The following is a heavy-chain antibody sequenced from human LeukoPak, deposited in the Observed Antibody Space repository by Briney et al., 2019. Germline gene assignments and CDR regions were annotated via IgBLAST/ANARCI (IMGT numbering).Heavy chain of an antibody. J-gene: IGHJ4*02. D-gene: IGHD3-22*01. Sequence: ASVKVSCKASGYTFTSYYMHWVRQAPGQGLEWMGIINPSGGSTSYAQKFQGRVTMTRNTSTSTVYMELSSLRSEGTAVYYCARGGGTIVVVPKDFDYWGQGTLVTVSS. CDR2: INPSGGST. CDR1: GYTFTSYY. V-gene: IGHV1-46*03. CDR3: ARGGGTIVVVPKDFDY.